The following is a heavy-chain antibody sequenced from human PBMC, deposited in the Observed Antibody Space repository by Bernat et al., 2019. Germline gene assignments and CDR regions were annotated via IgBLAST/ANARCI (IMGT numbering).Heavy chain of an antibody. V-gene: IGHV3-64D*06. D-gene: IGHD4-17*01. J-gene: IGHJ6*02. CDR3: VNRNDYGDYDWSVDV. Sequence: EVQLVESGGGLVQPGGSLRLSCSASGFTFSSYAMHWVRQAPGKGLEYVSAISSNGGSTYYADHVKGSFTISRDNSKKTLYLQMSSLRAEDTAVYYCVNRNDYGDYDWSVDVWGRGTTVTVSS. CDR1: GFTFSSYA. CDR2: ISSNGGST.